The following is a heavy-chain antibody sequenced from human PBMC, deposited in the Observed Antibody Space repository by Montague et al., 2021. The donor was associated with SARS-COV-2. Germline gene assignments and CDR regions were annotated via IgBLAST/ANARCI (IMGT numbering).Heavy chain of an antibody. J-gene: IGHJ6*02. Sequence: SETLSLTCAVYGGSFSGYYWSWIRQPPGKGLEWIGEINHGGSTNSNPSLKSRVTISVDTSKNQFSLKLSSVTAADTAVYYCARVRAVPAAMRIFSLGRSYYGMDVWGQGTTVTVSS. V-gene: IGHV4-34*01. D-gene: IGHD2-2*01. CDR1: GGSFSGYY. CDR3: ARVRAVPAAMRIFSLGRSYYGMDV. CDR2: INHGGST.